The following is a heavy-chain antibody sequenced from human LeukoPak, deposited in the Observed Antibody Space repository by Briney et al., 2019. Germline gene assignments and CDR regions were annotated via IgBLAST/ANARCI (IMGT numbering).Heavy chain of an antibody. CDR3: ARGGYSSGWYDYYYYGMDV. V-gene: IGHV4-59*01. CDR2: IYYSGST. CDR1: GGSISSYY. J-gene: IGHJ6*02. D-gene: IGHD6-19*01. Sequence: SETLSLPCTVSGGSISSYYWSWIRQPPGKGLEWIGYIYYSGSTNYNPSLKSRVTISVDTSKNQFSLKLSSVTAADTAVYYCARGGYSSGWYDYYYYGMDVWGQGTTVTVSS.